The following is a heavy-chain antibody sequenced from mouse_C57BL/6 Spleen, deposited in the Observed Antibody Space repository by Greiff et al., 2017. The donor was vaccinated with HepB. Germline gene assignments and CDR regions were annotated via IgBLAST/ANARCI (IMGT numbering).Heavy chain of an antibody. J-gene: IGHJ2*01. CDR2: IYPGDGDT. CDR3: ARVYYGSSLYYFDY. CDR1: GYAFSSSW. Sequence: VQLVESGPELVKPGASVKISCKASGYAFSSSWMNWVKQRPGKGLEWIGRIYPGDGDTNYNGKFKGKATLTADKSSSTAYMQLSSLTSEDSAVYFCARVYYGSSLYYFDYWGQGTTLTVSS. V-gene: IGHV1-82*01. D-gene: IGHD1-1*01.